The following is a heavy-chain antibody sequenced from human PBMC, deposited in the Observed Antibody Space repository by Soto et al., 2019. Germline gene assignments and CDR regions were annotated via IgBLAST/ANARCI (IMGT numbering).Heavy chain of an antibody. D-gene: IGHD6-6*01. CDR2: MNPNSGNT. Sequence: ASVKVSCKASGYTFTSYDINWVRQATGQGLEWMGWMNPNSGNTGYAQKFQGRVTMTRNTSISTAYMELSSLRSEDTAVFYCARGGYSCSSGYYYYYMDVWGKGSSVTVSS. V-gene: IGHV1-8*01. J-gene: IGHJ6*03. CDR1: GYTFTSYD. CDR3: ARGGYSCSSGYYYYYMDV.